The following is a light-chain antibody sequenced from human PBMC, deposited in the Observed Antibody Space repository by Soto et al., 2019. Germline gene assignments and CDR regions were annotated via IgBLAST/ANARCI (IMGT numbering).Light chain of an antibody. CDR2: DVN. V-gene: IGLV2-14*01. CDR1: SSDVGGYDY. Sequence: QSVLTQPASVSGSPGQSITISCTGTSSDVGGYDYVSWYRQLPGKAPKLLIYDVNNRPSGVSHRFSGPKSGNTASLTISGLQAEDEADYYCSSYTGSSTFVFGTGTKVTVL. CDR3: SSYTGSSTFV. J-gene: IGLJ1*01.